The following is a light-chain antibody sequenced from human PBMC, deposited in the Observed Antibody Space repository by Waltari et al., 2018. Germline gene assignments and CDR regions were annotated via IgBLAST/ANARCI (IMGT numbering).Light chain of an antibody. Sequence: EIVLTQSPATLSCSPGERPTLSCRASQSVSSNLAWYQQKPGQAPRLLIYGASTRATGIPARFSGSGSGTEFTLTISSLQSEDFAVYYCQQYNNWPQTFGQGTKLEIK. CDR2: GAS. CDR3: QQYNNWPQT. J-gene: IGKJ2*01. V-gene: IGKV3-15*01. CDR1: QSVSSN.